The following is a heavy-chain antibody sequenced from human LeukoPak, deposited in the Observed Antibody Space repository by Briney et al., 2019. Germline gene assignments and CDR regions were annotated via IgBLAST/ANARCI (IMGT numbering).Heavy chain of an antibody. CDR3: ARDQTNYDFWSGYFEYFQH. CDR2: ISSSSGSI. D-gene: IGHD3-3*01. J-gene: IGHJ1*01. CDR1: GLIFSDYS. Sequence: GGSLRLSCAASGLIFSDYSMNWVLQAPGKGLERVSSISSSSGSINYADSVKGRFTISRDNAKNSLYLQMNSLRAEDTAVYYCARDQTNYDFWSGYFEYFQHWGQGTLVTVSS. V-gene: IGHV3-21*01.